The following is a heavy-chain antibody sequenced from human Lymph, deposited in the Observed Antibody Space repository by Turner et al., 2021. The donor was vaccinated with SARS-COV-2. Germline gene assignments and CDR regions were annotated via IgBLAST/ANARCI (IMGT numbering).Heavy chain of an antibody. V-gene: IGHV3-21*01. D-gene: IGHD3-22*01. CDR2: ISSSSSYI. CDR1: GFTFSSYT. CDR3: ARERYDSSGSESYYFDY. J-gene: IGHJ4*02. Sequence: EVQLVDYGGGLVKPGGSLSLSCAASGFTFSSYTMNWVRQPPGKGLEWCSSISSSSSYIYYADSVKGRFTISRDNAKNSLYLQMNSLRAEDTAVYYCARERYDSSGSESYYFDYWGQGTLVTVSS.